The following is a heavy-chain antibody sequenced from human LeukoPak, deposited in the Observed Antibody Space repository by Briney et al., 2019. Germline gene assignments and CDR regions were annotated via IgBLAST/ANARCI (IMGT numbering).Heavy chain of an antibody. CDR1: GGSISGYY. Sequence: PSETLSLTCTVSGGSISGYYSRWIRQPPGKGLEWIGSIYYSGSTYYNPSLKSRVTISVDTSKNQFSLKLSSVTAADTAVYYCARLGLMVYAHFDYWGQGTLVTVSS. D-gene: IGHD2-8*01. CDR2: IYYSGST. J-gene: IGHJ4*02. V-gene: IGHV4-59*05. CDR3: ARLGLMVYAHFDY.